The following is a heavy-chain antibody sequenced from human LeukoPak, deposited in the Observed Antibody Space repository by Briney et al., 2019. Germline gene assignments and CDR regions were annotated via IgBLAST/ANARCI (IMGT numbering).Heavy chain of an antibody. D-gene: IGHD3-9*01. J-gene: IGHJ4*02. CDR1: GYTFTSYG. V-gene: IGHV1-18*01. CDR3: ARDDPYYDILTGYCLFDY. Sequence: GASVKVSCKASGYTFTSYGISWVRQAPGQGLEWMGWISAYNGNTNYAQKLQGRVTMTTDTSTSTAYMELRSLRSDDTAAYYCARDDPYYDILTGYCLFDYWGQGTLVTASS. CDR2: ISAYNGNT.